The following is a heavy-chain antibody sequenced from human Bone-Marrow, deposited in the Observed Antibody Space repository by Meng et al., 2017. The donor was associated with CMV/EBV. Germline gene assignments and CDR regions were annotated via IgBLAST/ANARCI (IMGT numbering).Heavy chain of an antibody. D-gene: IGHD2-2*01. Sequence: GESLKISCAASGFTFSSYSMNWVRQAPGKGLEWVSYISSSGSTIYYADSVRGRFTISRDNAKNSLYLQMNSLRAEDTAVYYCARAQHYGMYVWGQGTTVTVSS. J-gene: IGHJ6*02. CDR2: ISSSGSTI. CDR1: GFTFSSYS. V-gene: IGHV3-48*04. CDR3: ARAQHYGMYV.